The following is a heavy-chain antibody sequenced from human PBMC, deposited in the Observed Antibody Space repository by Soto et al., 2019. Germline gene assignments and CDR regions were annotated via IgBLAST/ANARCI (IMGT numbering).Heavy chain of an antibody. J-gene: IGHJ3*02. D-gene: IGHD3-3*01. CDR2: IIPIFGTA. CDR1: GGTFSSYA. Sequence: ASVKVSCKASGGTFSSYAISWVRQAPGQGLGWMGGIIPIFGTANYAQKFQGRVTITADESTSTAYMELSSLRSEDTAVYYCARSKRGPTLRITIFGAYAFDIWGQGTMVT. V-gene: IGHV1-69*13. CDR3: ARSKRGPTLRITIFGAYAFDI.